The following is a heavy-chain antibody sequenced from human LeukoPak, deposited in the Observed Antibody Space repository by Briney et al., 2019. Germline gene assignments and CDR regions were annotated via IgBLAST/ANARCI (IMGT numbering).Heavy chain of an antibody. CDR2: ISAYNSNR. CDR1: GYTFTSYG. CDR3: AEDGIRYFDWNAFDI. D-gene: IGHD3-9*01. J-gene: IGHJ3*02. V-gene: IGHV1-18*01. Sequence: GAPVKVSCKASGYTFTSYGISWVRQAPGQGLEWMGWISAYNSNRNYAQKLQGRVTMTTDTSTSTAYMELRSLRSDDTAFFYRAEDGIRYFDWNAFDIWGQGTMVTVSS.